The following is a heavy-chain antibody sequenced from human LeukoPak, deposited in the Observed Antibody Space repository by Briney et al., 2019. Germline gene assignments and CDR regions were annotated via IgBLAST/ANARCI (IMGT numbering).Heavy chain of an antibody. D-gene: IGHD5-24*01. CDR2: INRDGSET. V-gene: IGHV3-7*01. CDR3: ARYGYNNGLDY. J-gene: IGHJ4*02. CDR1: GYVFTKDW. Sequence: PGGSLRLSCAASGYVFTKDWMGWVRQAPGKGLEWVANINRDGSETYYVDTVKGRFTISRDNAKVSLYLQMNSLRAEDTAVYYCARYGYNNGLDYWGQGTLVPVSS.